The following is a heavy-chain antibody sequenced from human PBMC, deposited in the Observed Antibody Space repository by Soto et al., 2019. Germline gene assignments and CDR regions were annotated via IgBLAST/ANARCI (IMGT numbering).Heavy chain of an antibody. CDR1: VGSFSNYY. D-gene: IGHD3-9*01. V-gene: IGHV1-69*01. J-gene: IGHJ6*02. CDR3: AGLRYLDWLLPVDYGIDV. Sequence: GKVAYDAGVGSFSNYYIRRGRLDPGQGLEWMGGIIPICGTENYAQKIQGRVTITADESTSIAYRELSSLRSEETVVYYCAGLRYLDWLLPVDYGIDVWGQGTTVTVSS. CDR2: IIPICGTE.